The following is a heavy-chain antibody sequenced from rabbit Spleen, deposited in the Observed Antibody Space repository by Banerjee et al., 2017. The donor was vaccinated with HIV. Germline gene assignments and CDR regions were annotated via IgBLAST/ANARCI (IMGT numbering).Heavy chain of an antibody. CDR2: IDIGRRSTT. Sequence: EQLEESGGGLVKPGASLTLTCMSSGLDFSSSYWICWVRQAPGKGLEWIACIDIGRRSTTYYANWAKGRFTISRTSSTRVTLQVTSLTAADTATYFCARDTGSSFSSYGMDLWGPGTLVTVS. CDR1: GLDFSSSYW. CDR3: ARDTGSSFSSYGMDL. D-gene: IGHD8-1*01. V-gene: IGHV1S45*01. J-gene: IGHJ6*01.